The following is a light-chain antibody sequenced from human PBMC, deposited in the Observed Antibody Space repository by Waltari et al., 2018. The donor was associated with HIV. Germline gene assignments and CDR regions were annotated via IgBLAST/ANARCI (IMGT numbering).Light chain of an antibody. CDR2: GAS. Sequence: EIVLTPSPGPLSLSPGERATLSCRASQSVSSSYLAWYQQKPGQAPRLLIYGASSRATGIPDRFSGRGSGTDFTLTISRLEPEDVAVYYCQQYGSSPGTFGQGTKVEIK. V-gene: IGKV3-20*01. CDR3: QQYGSSPGT. CDR1: QSVSSSY. J-gene: IGKJ1*01.